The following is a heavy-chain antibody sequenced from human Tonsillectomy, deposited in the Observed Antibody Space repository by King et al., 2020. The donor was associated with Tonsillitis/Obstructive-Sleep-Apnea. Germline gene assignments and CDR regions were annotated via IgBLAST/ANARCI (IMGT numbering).Heavy chain of an antibody. CDR2: IYYSGST. Sequence: QLQESGPGLVKPSETLSLTCTASVGAISSSSYYWGWIRQPPGKGLEWIGSIYYSGSTYYNPSLKSRVTISVDTSKNQFSPQLSSVTAADTAVYYCASSLEYCGGDCLGYFDYWGQGTLVTVSS. CDR1: VGAISSSSYY. D-gene: IGHD2-21*01. CDR3: ASSLEYCGGDCLGYFDY. V-gene: IGHV4-39*01. J-gene: IGHJ4*02.